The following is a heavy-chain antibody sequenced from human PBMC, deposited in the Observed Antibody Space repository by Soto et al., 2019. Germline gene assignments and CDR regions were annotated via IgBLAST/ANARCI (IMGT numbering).Heavy chain of an antibody. CDR3: ARVASGSYSYYFDY. Sequence: PGGSLRLSCAASGFTFSSYWMSWVRQAPGKGLEWVANIKQDGSEKYYVDSVKGRFTISRDNAKNSLYLQMSSLRAEDTAVYYCARVASGSYSYYFDYWGQGTLVTVSS. J-gene: IGHJ4*02. V-gene: IGHV3-7*01. CDR2: IKQDGSEK. D-gene: IGHD1-26*01. CDR1: GFTFSSYW.